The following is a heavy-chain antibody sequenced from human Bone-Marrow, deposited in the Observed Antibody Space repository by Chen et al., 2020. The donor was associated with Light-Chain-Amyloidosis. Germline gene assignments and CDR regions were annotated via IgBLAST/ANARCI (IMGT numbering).Heavy chain of an antibody. Sequence: QVQLVQSGAEVKKPGASVKVSCKASGYTFTSYGISWVRQAPGQGLEWMGWISAYNGNTNYAQKLQGRVTRTTDTSTSTAYMELRSLRSEDTAVYYCAKTPRTDYDIVANCFDPWGQGTLVTVSS. CDR1: GYTFTSYG. J-gene: IGHJ5*02. V-gene: IGHV1-18*01. CDR2: ISAYNGNT. CDR3: AKTPRTDYDIVANCFDP. D-gene: IGHD3-9*01.